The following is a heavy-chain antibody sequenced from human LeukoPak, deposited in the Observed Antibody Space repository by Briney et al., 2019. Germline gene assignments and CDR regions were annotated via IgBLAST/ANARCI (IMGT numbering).Heavy chain of an antibody. J-gene: IGHJ4*02. CDR3: AKAAVVIPDY. V-gene: IGHV3-23*01. CDR1: GFIFRSYA. CDR2: ISGSGAST. D-gene: IGHD3-22*01. Sequence: GGSLRLSCAASGFIFRSYAMSWVRQAPGKGLEWVSGISGSGASTYYADSVQGPFTISRDNSNNTLYLQMKTLRADDTAVYYCAKAAVVIPDYWGEGTLVTVSS.